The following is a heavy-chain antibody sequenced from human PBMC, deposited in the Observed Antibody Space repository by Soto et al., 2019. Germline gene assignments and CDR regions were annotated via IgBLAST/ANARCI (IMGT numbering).Heavy chain of an antibody. J-gene: IGHJ3*02. CDR1: GYTFTNYA. CDR2: INASNGDT. Sequence: GASVKVSCKASGYTFTNYAIHWVRQAPGQRLEWMGWINASNGDTKYSQKFQGRVTITRDTSATTAYMELSSLRSEDTAVYYCARDRVVVVGATGAFDIWGQGTTVTVSS. V-gene: IGHV1-3*01. CDR3: ARDRVVVVGATGAFDI. D-gene: IGHD2-15*01.